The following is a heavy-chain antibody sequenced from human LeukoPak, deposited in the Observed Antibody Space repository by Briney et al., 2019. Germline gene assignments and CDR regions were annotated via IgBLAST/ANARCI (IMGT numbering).Heavy chain of an antibody. D-gene: IGHD6-6*01. V-gene: IGHV1-18*01. J-gene: IGHJ4*02. CDR1: GYPFTSYG. CDR3: ARSYSSSSNFDY. CDR2: LSAYTGNT. Sequence: ASVKVSCKASGYPFTSYGITWVRQAPGQGPEWMGWLSAYTGNTNYAQKFQGRVSMTTGTSTTTAYMELRSLRSDDTAVHYCARSYSSSSNFDYWGQGTLVTVSS.